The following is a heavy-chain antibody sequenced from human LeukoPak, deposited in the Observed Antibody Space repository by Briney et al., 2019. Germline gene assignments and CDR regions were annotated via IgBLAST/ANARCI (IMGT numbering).Heavy chain of an antibody. CDR3: AAAPIEMQQRGFDY. D-gene: IGHD5-24*01. V-gene: IGHV1-58*02. Sequence: GASVKVSCKASGFTFTNSAMQWVRQARGQRLEWIGWIVVASGNTKYAQKFQERVTITRDMSTSTAYKELSSLSPEDTAVYYCAAAPIEMQQRGFDYWGQGTLVTVSS. CDR1: GFTFTNSA. CDR2: IVVASGNT. J-gene: IGHJ4*02.